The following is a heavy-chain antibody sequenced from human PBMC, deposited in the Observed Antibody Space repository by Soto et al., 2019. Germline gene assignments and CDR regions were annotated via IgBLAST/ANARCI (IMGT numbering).Heavy chain of an antibody. CDR2: INPNSGGT. J-gene: IGHJ5*02. Sequence: GASVKFSCKAAGYTFTGDYMHWVRKAPGQGLEWMGWINPNSGGTNYAQKFQGRVTMTRDTSISTAYMELSRLRSDDTAVYYCARDGSSSWYNWFDPWGQGTLVTVSS. CDR1: GYTFTGDY. V-gene: IGHV1-2*02. D-gene: IGHD6-13*01. CDR3: ARDGSSSWYNWFDP.